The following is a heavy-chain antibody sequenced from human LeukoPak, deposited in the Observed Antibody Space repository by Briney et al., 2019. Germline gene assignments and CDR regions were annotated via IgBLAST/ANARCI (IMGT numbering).Heavy chain of an antibody. CDR2: IYWDDDK. CDR3: AHSREYSNAFDY. CDR1: GFSLSSSGVG. V-gene: IGHV2-5*02. Sequence: KESGPTLLKPTQTLTLTCTFSGFSLSSSGVGVGWIRQPPGKALEWLALIYWDDDKRYSPSLKSRLTIIKGTSKNQVVLRMTNMDPVDTATYYCAHSREYSNAFDYWGQGSLVTVSS. D-gene: IGHD4-11*01. J-gene: IGHJ4*02.